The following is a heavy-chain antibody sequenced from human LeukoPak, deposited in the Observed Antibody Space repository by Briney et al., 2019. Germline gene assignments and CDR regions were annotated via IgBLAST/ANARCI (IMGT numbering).Heavy chain of an antibody. Sequence: SGTLSLTCTVSGGSISSYYWSWIRQPPGKGLEWIGYIYYSGSTNYNPSLKSRVTISVDTSKNQFSLKLSSVTAADTAVYYCARGVVATIGTYYYYGMDVWGQGTTVTVSS. J-gene: IGHJ6*02. CDR1: GGSISSYY. D-gene: IGHD5-24*01. CDR2: IYYSGST. CDR3: ARGVVATIGTYYYYGMDV. V-gene: IGHV4-59*01.